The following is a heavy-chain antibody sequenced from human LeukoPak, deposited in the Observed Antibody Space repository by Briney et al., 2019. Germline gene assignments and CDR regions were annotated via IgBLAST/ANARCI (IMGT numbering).Heavy chain of an antibody. CDR3: ARDKMAGAVTGSLFDY. J-gene: IGHJ4*02. CDR2: IKHDASEI. V-gene: IGHV3-7*03. CDR1: GFTFSSYA. Sequence: GGSLRLSCAASGFTFSSYAMSWVRQAPGKGLEWVASIKHDASEIYYVDSVKGRFTISRDNAKNSLYLQMNSLRVEDTATYHCARDKMAGAVTGSLFDYWGQGSLVTVSS. D-gene: IGHD6-19*01.